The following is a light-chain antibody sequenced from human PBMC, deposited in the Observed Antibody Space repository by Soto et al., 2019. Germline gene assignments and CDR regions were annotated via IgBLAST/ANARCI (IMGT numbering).Light chain of an antibody. CDR3: SSYTSSSTL. CDR1: SSDVGAYNY. V-gene: IGLV2-14*03. J-gene: IGLJ2*01. CDR2: DVS. Sequence: QSALTQPASVSGSPGQSITIFCTGTSSDVGAYNYVSWYQQHPGKAPKLIIYDVSYRPSGVSNRFSGSKSGNTASLTISGLQAEDEADYYCSSYTSSSTLFGGGTQLTVL.